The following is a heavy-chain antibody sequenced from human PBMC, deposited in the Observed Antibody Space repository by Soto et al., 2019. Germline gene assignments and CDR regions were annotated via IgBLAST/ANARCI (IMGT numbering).Heavy chain of an antibody. J-gene: IGHJ4*02. D-gene: IGHD2-8*01. V-gene: IGHV1-46*01. CDR1: GYTFTLYY. CDR2: ITPSGGGT. Sequence: VKVSCKASGYTFTLYYIHWVRQAPGQGLEWMGLITPSGGGTKYAQKFQGRVTMTTDTSTSTVYMELSSLKSEDMAVYYCAREYGSPDYFFDSWGQCTLVTVSS. CDR3: AREYGSPDYFFDS.